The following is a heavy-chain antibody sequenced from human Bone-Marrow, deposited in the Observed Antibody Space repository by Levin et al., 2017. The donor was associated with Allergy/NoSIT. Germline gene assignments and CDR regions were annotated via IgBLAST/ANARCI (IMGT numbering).Heavy chain of an antibody. CDR3: ARDSQGYYDSSGYYWNWFDP. CDR2: IYYSGST. CDR1: GGSISSSSYY. D-gene: IGHD3-22*01. V-gene: IGHV4-39*07. Sequence: KTSETLSLTCTVSGGSISSSSYYWGWIRQPPGTGLEWIGSIYYSGSTYYNPSLKSRVTISVDTSKNQFSLKLSSVTAADTAVYYCARDSQGYYDSSGYYWNWFDPWGQGTLVTVSS. J-gene: IGHJ5*02.